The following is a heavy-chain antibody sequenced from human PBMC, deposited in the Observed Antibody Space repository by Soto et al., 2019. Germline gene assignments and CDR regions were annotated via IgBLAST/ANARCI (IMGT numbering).Heavy chain of an antibody. CDR2: INPNSGGT. CDR3: ARPYCGNSSCHNWFES. V-gene: IGHV1-2*02. D-gene: IGHD2-2*01. J-gene: IGHJ5*01. Sequence: ASVKVSCKASGYIFTDYDLNWVRQAPGQGLEWMGWINPNSGGTSYAQKFQGRVTMTTDTSISTAYMELSRLRSDDTAIYYCARPYCGNSSCHNWFESWGQGTLVTVSS. CDR1: GYIFTDYD.